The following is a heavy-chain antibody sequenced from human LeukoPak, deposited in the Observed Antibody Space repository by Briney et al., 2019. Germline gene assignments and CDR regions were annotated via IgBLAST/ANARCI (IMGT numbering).Heavy chain of an antibody. Sequence: SETLSLTCTVSGYSISSGYYWGWIRQPPGKGLEWIGSIYHSGSTYYNPSLKSRVTISVDTSKNQFSLKLSSVTAADTAVYYCARAASGGSVYYYYYMDVWGKGTSVTISS. CDR3: ARAASGGSVYYYYYMDV. D-gene: IGHD2-15*01. CDR1: GYSISSGYY. CDR2: IYHSGST. J-gene: IGHJ6*03. V-gene: IGHV4-38-2*02.